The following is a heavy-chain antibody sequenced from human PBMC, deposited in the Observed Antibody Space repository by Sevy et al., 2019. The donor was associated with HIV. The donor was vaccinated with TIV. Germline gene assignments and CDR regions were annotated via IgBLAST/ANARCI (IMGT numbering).Heavy chain of an antibody. V-gene: IGHV4-61*02. CDR2: IYTSGIT. CDR1: GGSISSGNYY. Sequence: SETLSFTCTVSGGSISSGNYYWSWIRQPAGKGLEWIGRIYTSGITNYNPSLKSRVTMSVDTSKNQFSLKLSSVTTADTAVYYCAREPALYNAFDIRGQGTMVTVSS. J-gene: IGHJ3*02. CDR3: AREPALYNAFDI. D-gene: IGHD2-8*01.